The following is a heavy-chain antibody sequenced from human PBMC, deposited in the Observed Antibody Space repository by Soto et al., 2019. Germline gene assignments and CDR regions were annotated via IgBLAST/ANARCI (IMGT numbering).Heavy chain of an antibody. Sequence: EVQLVESGGGLVQPGGSLRLSCAASGFTLSSYWMNWVRLAPGKGLDWVANIKQDGSQKNYVDSVKGRFTISRDNAKNSLYLQMSSLRAEDTAVYYCMTSVTTHDYWGQGTLVTVSS. D-gene: IGHD4-17*01. CDR1: GFTLSSYW. V-gene: IGHV3-7*01. J-gene: IGHJ4*02. CDR3: MTSVTTHDY. CDR2: IKQDGSQK.